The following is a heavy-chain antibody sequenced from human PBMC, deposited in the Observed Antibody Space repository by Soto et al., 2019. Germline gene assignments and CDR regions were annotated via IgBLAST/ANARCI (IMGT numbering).Heavy chain of an antibody. V-gene: IGHV3-66*04. CDR1: GFTVSNSY. Sequence: GGSLRLSCAASGFTVSNSYMSWVRQAPGKGLEWVSAIYSGGSTYYADSVKGRFTISRDNSRNTLYLQMNSLRAADTAVYYCARQSGSYLAFDIWGQGTMVTVSS. CDR3: ARQSGSYLAFDI. J-gene: IGHJ3*02. CDR2: IYSGGST. D-gene: IGHD1-26*01.